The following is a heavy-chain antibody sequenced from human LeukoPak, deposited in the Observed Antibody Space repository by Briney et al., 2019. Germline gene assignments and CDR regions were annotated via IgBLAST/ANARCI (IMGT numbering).Heavy chain of an antibody. CDR2: ISGSGGST. CDR3: AKDLMPNKIKVGATTGDAFDI. D-gene: IGHD1-26*01. V-gene: IGHV3-23*01. J-gene: IGHJ3*02. CDR1: GFTFSSYA. Sequence: HPGGSLRLSCAASGFTFSSYAMSWVRQAPGKGLEWVSAISGSGGSTYYADSVKGRFTISRDNSKNTLYLQMNSLRAEDTAVYYCAKDLMPNKIKVGATTGDAFDIWGQGTMVTVSS.